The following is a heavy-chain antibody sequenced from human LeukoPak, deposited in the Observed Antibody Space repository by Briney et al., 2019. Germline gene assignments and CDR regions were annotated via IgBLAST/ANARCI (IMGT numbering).Heavy chain of an antibody. V-gene: IGHV4-59*08. CDR1: GGSTGSDY. J-gene: IGHJ4*02. CDR2: VYYSGVT. D-gene: IGHD4-17*01. Sequence: PSETLSLTCSVSGGSTGSDYWSWIRQPPGKGLEWIAYVYYSGVTSYNPSLKSRVAISIDTSKNQFSLNLTSVTAADTAVYYCARAPKDYGDYYFDYWGQGTLVTVSS. CDR3: ARAPKDYGDYYFDY.